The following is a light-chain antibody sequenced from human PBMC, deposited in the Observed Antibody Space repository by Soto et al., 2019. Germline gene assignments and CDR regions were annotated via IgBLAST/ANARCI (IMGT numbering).Light chain of an antibody. CDR2: DAS. J-gene: IGKJ5*01. CDR3: QQYHNWPIT. Sequence: EIVMTQSPATLSVSPGERATFSCWASQSVSSNLAWYQQKPGQAPRLLIYDASTRATGIPARFSGSGSGTDFTLTISGLQSEDFAVFSCQQYHNWPITFGQVTRLEIK. V-gene: IGKV3D-15*01. CDR1: QSVSSN.